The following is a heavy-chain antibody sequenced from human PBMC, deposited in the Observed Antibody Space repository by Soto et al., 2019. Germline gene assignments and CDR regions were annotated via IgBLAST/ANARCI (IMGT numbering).Heavy chain of an antibody. CDR1: GYTFTSYG. J-gene: IGHJ3*02. V-gene: IGHV1-18*01. D-gene: IGHD4-17*01. CDR2: ISAYNGNT. Sequence: GASVKVSCKASGYTFTSYGISWVRQAPGQGLEWVGWISAYNGNTNYAQKLQGRVTMTTDTSTSTAYMELRSLRSEDTAVYYCASASVYGATNDAFDIWGQGRKVTVAS. CDR3: ASASVYGATNDAFDI.